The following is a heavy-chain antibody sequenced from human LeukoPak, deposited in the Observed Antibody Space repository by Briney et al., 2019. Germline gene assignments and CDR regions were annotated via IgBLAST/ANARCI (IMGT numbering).Heavy chain of an antibody. J-gene: IGHJ4*02. D-gene: IGHD3-22*01. CDR3: ARDGRYYYDSSGYLGY. CDR1: GFTFSSYS. CDR2: ISSSSSYI. V-gene: IGHV3-21*01. Sequence: GSLRLSCAASGFTFSSYSMNWVRQAPGKGLEWVSSISSSSSYIYYADSVKGRFTISRDNAKNSLYLQMNSLRAEDTAVYYCARDGRYYYDSSGYLGYWGQGTLVTVSS.